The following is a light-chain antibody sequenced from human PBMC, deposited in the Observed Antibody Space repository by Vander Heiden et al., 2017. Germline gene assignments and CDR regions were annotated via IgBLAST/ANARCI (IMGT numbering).Light chain of an antibody. J-gene: IGKJ1*01. CDR2: DAS. V-gene: IGKV3D-20*01. CDR3: QQYGSSPS. Sequence: EIVLTHSPATLSLSPGERATLSCGASQSVSSSYLAWYQQQPGLAPRLLIYDASSRTTGISDRFSGSGSGTDFTLTISRLEPEDFAVYYCQQYGSSPSFGQGTKVEIK. CDR1: QSVSSSY.